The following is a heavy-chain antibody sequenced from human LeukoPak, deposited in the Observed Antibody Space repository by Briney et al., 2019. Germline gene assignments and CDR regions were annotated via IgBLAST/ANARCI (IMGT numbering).Heavy chain of an antibody. V-gene: IGHV4-39*07. CDR3: ARLTTGFEY. CDR2: IYYSGST. CDR1: GGSISSSRYY. J-gene: IGHJ4*02. Sequence: PSETLSLTCSVSGGSISSSRYYWGWIRQPPGKGLEWIGSIYYSGSTYYNPSLKSRVTISVDTSKNQFSLKLSSVTAADTAVYYCARLTTGFEYWGQGTLVTVSS. D-gene: IGHD7-27*01.